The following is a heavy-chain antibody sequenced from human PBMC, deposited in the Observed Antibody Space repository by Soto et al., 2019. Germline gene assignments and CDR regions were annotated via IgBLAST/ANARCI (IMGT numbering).Heavy chain of an antibody. J-gene: IGHJ4*02. CDR2: TYYRSKWYN. CDR1: GDSVSSNSAA. CDR3: ASMGYSSSWYLFDY. V-gene: IGHV6-1*01. D-gene: IGHD6-13*01. Sequence: SQTLSLTCAISGDSVSSNSAAWNWIRQSPSRGLEWLGRTYYRSKWYNDYAVSVKSRITINPDTSKNQFSPQLNSVTPEDTAVYYCASMGYSSSWYLFDYWGQGTLVTVS.